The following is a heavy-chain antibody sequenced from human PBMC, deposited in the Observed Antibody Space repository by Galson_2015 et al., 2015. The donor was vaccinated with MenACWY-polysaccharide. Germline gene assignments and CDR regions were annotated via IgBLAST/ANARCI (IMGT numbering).Heavy chain of an antibody. CDR2: INPNSGGT. V-gene: IGHV1-2*02. CDR1: GYTFTGYY. CDR3: RRDDMSGSYYDY. D-gene: IGHD1-26*01. Sequence: PVKVSCQASGYTFTGYYMHWGRQAPGNGLEWMGWINPNSGGTNYAQKFQGRVTMTRDTSVSIAYTELSSLISDDTAVYYCRRDDMSGSYYDYWGQGTLVTVSS. J-gene: IGHJ4*02.